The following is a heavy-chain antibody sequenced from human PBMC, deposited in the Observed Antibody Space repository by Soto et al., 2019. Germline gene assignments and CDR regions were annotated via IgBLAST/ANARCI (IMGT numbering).Heavy chain of an antibody. J-gene: IGHJ6*03. D-gene: IGHD2-8*01. CDR2: ISGSGGST. V-gene: IGHV3-23*01. CDR1: TFSDHG. Sequence: TFSDHGGSWIRKNKGKGLEWVSRISGSGGSTNYADSVKGRFTISRDNSKNTLYLQMNSLRAEDTAVYYCATAQECSMNYYHYTDVWGKGTTGTVSS. CDR3: ATAQECSMNYYHYTDV.